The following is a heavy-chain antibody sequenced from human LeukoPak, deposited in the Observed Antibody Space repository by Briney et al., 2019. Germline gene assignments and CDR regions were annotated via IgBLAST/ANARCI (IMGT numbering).Heavy chain of an antibody. CDR1: GGSISGYY. CDR2: IYHSGRT. D-gene: IGHD6-13*01. J-gene: IGHJ4*02. V-gene: IGHV4-59*12. CDR3: ASSSWDYFDY. Sequence: PSETLSLTCSVSGGSISGYYWSWIRQVPGERLEWIGYIYHSGRTTYNPSLESRVTISLDTSKNQLSLNLRFVTAADTAVYYCASSSWDYFDYWGQGTLVTVSS.